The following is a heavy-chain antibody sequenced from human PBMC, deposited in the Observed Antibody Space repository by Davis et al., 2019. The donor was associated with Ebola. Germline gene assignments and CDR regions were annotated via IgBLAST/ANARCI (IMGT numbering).Heavy chain of an antibody. D-gene: IGHD1-26*01. V-gene: IGHV1-69*13. Sequence: SVQVSCKASGGTFSTYAISWVRQAPGQGLEWMGGVIPILGSPNYAQKFLGRVTITADESTNTAYMELSSLRYEDTAVYYCARGVGPTGDSWGQGTPVTVSS. CDR1: GGTFSTYA. CDR3: ARGVGPTGDS. CDR2: VIPILGSP. J-gene: IGHJ4*02.